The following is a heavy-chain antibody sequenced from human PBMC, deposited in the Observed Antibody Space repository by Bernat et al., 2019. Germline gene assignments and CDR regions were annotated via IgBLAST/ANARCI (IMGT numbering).Heavy chain of an antibody. CDR1: GYTFSTYA. D-gene: IGHD2-2*01. Sequence: QVQLVQSGAEVKKPGASVKVSCKASGYTFSTYAITWVRQAAGQGLEWMGWISGYNGDTRYEAKLQGRVTMTTDTSTSTAYMELRSLRSEDTAVYYCAAAPTSSDCRSTNCPRVHYYYGVDVWGQGTTVTVSS. CDR3: AAAPTSSDCRSTNCPRVHYYYGVDV. V-gene: IGHV1-18*01. CDR2: ISGYNGDT. J-gene: IGHJ6*02.